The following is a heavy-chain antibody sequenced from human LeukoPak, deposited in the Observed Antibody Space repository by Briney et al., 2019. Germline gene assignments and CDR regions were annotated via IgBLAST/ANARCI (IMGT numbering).Heavy chain of an antibody. CDR3: ARVTGGRYCSTTSCYMRGWFDP. J-gene: IGHJ5*02. Sequence: ASVKVSCKASGGTFSSYAISWVRQAPGQGLEWMGGIIPVFGTSNYAQKFQGRVTITADESTRAAYMELSSLRSEDTAVYYCARVTGGRYCSTTSCYMRGWFDPWGQGTLVTVSS. CDR1: GGTFSSYA. D-gene: IGHD2-2*02. CDR2: IIPVFGTS. V-gene: IGHV1-69*13.